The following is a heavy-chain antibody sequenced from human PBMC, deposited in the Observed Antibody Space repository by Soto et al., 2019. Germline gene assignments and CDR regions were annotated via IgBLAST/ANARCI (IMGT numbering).Heavy chain of an antibody. V-gene: IGHV3-30*18. D-gene: IGHD2-2*01. CDR2: ISYDGSNK. CDR1: GFTFSNYG. Sequence: QVQLVESGGGVLQPGRSLRLSCAASGFTFSNYGMHWVRQALGKGLEWVAVISYDGSNKYYPESVKGRFTISRDNSKNTLYLQMNSLRAEDTAVYYCAKDGGDCSSTSCYSSSGDYYYGMDVW. CDR3: AKDGGDCSSTSCYSSSGDYYYGMDV. J-gene: IGHJ6*01.